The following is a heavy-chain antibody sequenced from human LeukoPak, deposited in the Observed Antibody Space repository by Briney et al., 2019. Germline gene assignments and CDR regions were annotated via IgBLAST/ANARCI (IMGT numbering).Heavy chain of an antibody. V-gene: IGHV1-46*01. CDR3: ARDLTHDYGDAGGAFDI. Sequence: GASVKVSCKASGYTFTSYYMHWVRQAPGQGLEWMGIINPSGGSTSYAQKFQGRVTMTRDTSTSTVYMELSSLRSEDTAVYYCARDLTHDYGDAGGAFDIWGQGTMVTVSS. CDR1: GYTFTSYY. J-gene: IGHJ3*02. D-gene: IGHD4-17*01. CDR2: INPSGGST.